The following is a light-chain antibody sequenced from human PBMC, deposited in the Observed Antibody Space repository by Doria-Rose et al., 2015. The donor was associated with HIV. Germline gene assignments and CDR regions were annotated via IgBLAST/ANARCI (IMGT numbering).Light chain of an antibody. CDR3: HQWSSYPT. V-gene: IGKV3D-15*02. Sequence: DIVLIQSPAIMSASLGEDITLTCSASSSVTYRHWYQQKSGTSPKLLIYSTSNLASGVPSRFSGSGSGTFYSRKISSVEAEDAADYYCHQWSSYPTFGSGTKLEMK. CDR1: SSVTY. CDR2: STS. J-gene: IGKJ1*01.